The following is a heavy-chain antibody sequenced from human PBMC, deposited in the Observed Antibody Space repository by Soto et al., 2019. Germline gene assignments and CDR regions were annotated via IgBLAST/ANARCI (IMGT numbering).Heavy chain of an antibody. CDR1: GFTFSSYA. D-gene: IGHD1-26*01. Sequence: PGGSLRLSCAASGFTFSSYAMSWVRQAPGKGLEWVSAISGSGGSTYYADSVKGRFTISRDNSKNTLYLQMNSLRAEDTAVYYCAKSGWELRFLYYSDGMAVWGQGTTVT. CDR2: ISGSGGST. V-gene: IGHV3-23*01. J-gene: IGHJ6*02. CDR3: AKSGWELRFLYYSDGMAV.